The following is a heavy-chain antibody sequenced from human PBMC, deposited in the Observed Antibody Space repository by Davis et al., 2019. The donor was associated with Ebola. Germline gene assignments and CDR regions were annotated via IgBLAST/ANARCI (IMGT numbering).Heavy chain of an antibody. CDR1: GGSISSGSYY. D-gene: IGHD2-15*01. CDR3: ARDHCSGGSCYVYGMDV. CDR2: IYTSGST. V-gene: IGHV4-61*09. J-gene: IGHJ6*02. Sequence: LRLSCTVSGGSISSGSYYWNWIRQPGGKGLEWLGHIYTSGSTTYNSSLRSRVTISMDTSRNQFSLKLSSVTAADTAVYYCARDHCSGGSCYVYGMDVWGQGTTVTVSS.